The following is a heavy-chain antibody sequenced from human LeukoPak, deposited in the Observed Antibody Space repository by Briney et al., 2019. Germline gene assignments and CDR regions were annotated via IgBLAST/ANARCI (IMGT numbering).Heavy chain of an antibody. D-gene: IGHD3-22*01. CDR1: GGSISSGDYY. CDR3: ASSAYYYDSSGYYTNYYYFDY. CDR2: IYYSGST. V-gene: IGHV4-30-4*01. Sequence: SETLSLTCTVSGGSISSGDYYWSWIRQPPGKGLEWTGYIYYSGSTYYNPSLKSRVTISVDTSKNQFSLKLSSVTAADTAVYYCASSAYYYDSSGYYTNYYYFDYWGQGTLVTVSS. J-gene: IGHJ4*02.